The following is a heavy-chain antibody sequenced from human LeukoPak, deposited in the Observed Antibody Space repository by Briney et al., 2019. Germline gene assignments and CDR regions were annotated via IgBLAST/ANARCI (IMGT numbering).Heavy chain of an antibody. V-gene: IGHV4-4*02. Sequence: SETLSLTCAVSGGSISSSNWWSWVRQPPGKGLEWIGEIYHSGSTNYNPSLKSRVTISADMSKNQFSLRLSSVTAADTAVYYCAGLDYGDYGSFDYWGQGSLVTVSS. CDR2: IYHSGST. J-gene: IGHJ4*02. CDR3: AGLDYGDYGSFDY. D-gene: IGHD4-17*01. CDR1: GGSISSSNW.